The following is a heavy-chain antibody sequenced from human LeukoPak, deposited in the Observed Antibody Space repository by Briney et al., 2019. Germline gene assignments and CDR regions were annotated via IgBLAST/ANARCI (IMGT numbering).Heavy chain of an antibody. CDR3: ATSVAGLRYFDY. D-gene: IGHD6-19*01. CDR2: ISSSGSTI. V-gene: IGHV3-11*01. CDR1: GFTFSDYY. J-gene: IGHJ4*02. Sequence: PGGSLRLSCAASGFTFSDYYMSWIRQAPGKGLEWVSYISSSGSTIYYADSVKGRFTISRDNAKNSLYLQMNSLRAEDTAVYYRATSVAGLRYFDYWGQGTLVTVSS.